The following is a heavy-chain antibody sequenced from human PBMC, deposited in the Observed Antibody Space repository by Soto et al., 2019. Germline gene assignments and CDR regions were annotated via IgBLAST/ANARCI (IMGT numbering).Heavy chain of an antibody. CDR3: ARSPENYYGSGSYFFDY. CDR2: LYYSGNT. Sequence: SETLSLTCTISGGSISSRGYYWSWIRHHPGKGLEWIGYLYYSGNTNYNPSLESRVTISVDTSKNQFSLKLSSVTAADTAVYYCARSPENYYGSGSYFFDYWGQGTLVTVSS. D-gene: IGHD3-10*01. J-gene: IGHJ4*02. CDR1: GGSISSRGYY. V-gene: IGHV4-31*03.